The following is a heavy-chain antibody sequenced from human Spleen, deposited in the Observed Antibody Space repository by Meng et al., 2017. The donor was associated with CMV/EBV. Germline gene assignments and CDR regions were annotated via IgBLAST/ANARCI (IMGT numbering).Heavy chain of an antibody. Sequence: GESLKISCAASGFTFSSYAMSWVRRAPGKGLEWVSAISGSGGSTYYADSVKGRFTISRDNSKNTLYLQMNSLRAEDTAVYCCVRISCSSTSCYTGWYFDLWGRGTLVTVSS. CDR1: GFTFSSYA. D-gene: IGHD2-2*02. CDR3: VRISCSSTSCYTGWYFDL. CDR2: ISGSGGST. J-gene: IGHJ2*01. V-gene: IGHV3-23*01.